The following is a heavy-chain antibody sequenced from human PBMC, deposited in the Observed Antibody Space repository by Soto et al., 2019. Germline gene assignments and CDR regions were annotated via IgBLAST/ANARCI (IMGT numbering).Heavy chain of an antibody. CDR2: ISAYNGNT. Sequence: QVQLVQSGAEVKKPGASVKVSCKASGYTFTSYGISWVRQATGQGLEWMGWISAYNGNTNYAQKLQGRVTMTTDTSTSTAYRELRRVRSDDTAVYYGARGTIFGVVIIRREYYGMDVWGQGTTVTAAS. V-gene: IGHV1-18*01. CDR1: GYTFTSYG. J-gene: IGHJ6*02. D-gene: IGHD3-3*01. CDR3: ARGTIFGVVIIRREYYGMDV.